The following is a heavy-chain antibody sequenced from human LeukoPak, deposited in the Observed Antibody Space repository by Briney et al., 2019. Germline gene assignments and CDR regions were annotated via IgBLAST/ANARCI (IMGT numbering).Heavy chain of an antibody. CDR2: INWDGGST. CDR1: GFTFDDYA. J-gene: IGHJ3*02. V-gene: IGHV3-43D*03. Sequence: GGSLRLSCAASGFTFDDYAMHWVRQAPGKGLEWVSLINWDGGSTYYADSVKGRFTISRDNAKNSLYLQMNSLRAEDTAVYYCARVAGATTYDAFDIWGQGTMVTVSS. D-gene: IGHD1-26*01. CDR3: ARVAGATTYDAFDI.